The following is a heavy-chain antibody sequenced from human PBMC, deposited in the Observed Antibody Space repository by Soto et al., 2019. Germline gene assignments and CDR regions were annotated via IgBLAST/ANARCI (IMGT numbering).Heavy chain of an antibody. V-gene: IGHV4-39*01. CDR2: IHYSGST. CDR3: ARHRDYDILTHYRKYYFDF. J-gene: IGHJ4*02. Sequence: PSETLSLTCDVSGGSISIGTDYWGWIRQPPGKGLEWIGNIHYSGSTNYNPSLKSRLNISVDTSKGQFSLQLKSVTAADTAVYYCARHRDYDILTHYRKYYFDFWGQGTLVTVS. D-gene: IGHD3-9*01. CDR1: GGSISIGTDY.